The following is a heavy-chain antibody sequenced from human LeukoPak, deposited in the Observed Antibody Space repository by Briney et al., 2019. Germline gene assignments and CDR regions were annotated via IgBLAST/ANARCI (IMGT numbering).Heavy chain of an antibody. CDR1: GGTFSSYA. D-gene: IGHD2-2*01. J-gene: IGHJ6*02. V-gene: IGHV1-69*04. CDR3: ARIGDCSSTSCSRNYYYGMDV. Sequence: ASVKASCKASGGTFSSYAISWVRQAPGQGLEWMGRIIPIFGIANYAQKFQGRVTITADKSTSTAYMELSGLRSEDTAVYYCARIGDCSSTSCSRNYYYGMDVWGQGTTVTVSS. CDR2: IIPIFGIA.